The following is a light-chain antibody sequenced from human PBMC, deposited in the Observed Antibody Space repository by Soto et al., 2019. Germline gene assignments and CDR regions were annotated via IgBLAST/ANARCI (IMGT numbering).Light chain of an antibody. CDR3: CSYAGSNTYV. CDR2: EVT. Sequence: QSVLTQPASVSGSPGQSITISCTGTSSDVGNYNLVSWYQQHPGKAPKLLIFEVTGRPSGVSNRFSGSKSGNTASLTISGLQPEDEAEYYCCSYAGSNTYVFGNGTKLTVL. V-gene: IGLV2-23*02. CDR1: SSDVGNYNL. J-gene: IGLJ1*01.